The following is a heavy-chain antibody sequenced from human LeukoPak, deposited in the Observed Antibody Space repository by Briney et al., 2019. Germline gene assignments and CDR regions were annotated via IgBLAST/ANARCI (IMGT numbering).Heavy chain of an antibody. V-gene: IGHV4-59*12. CDR3: ARESEPRFGAALLDS. CDR2: IYYSGST. CDR1: GGSISSYY. J-gene: IGHJ4*02. Sequence: SETLSLTCTVSGGSISSYYWSWIRQPPGKGLEWIGYIYYSGSTNYNPSLKSRVTISVDTSKNQFSLKLSSVTAADTALYYCARESEPRFGAALLDSWGQGTLVTVSS. D-gene: IGHD3-10*01.